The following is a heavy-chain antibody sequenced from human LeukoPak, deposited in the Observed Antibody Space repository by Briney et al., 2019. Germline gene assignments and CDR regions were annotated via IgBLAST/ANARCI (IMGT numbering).Heavy chain of an antibody. J-gene: IGHJ5*02. V-gene: IGHV1-2*02. D-gene: IGHD3-10*01. CDR1: GYTFTCYY. CDR3: SRDLLMYYSGSGEST. Sequence: VASVKVSCKASGYTFTCYYIHWVRQAPGQGPGWMGWINPHSGATNYAQKFQGRVTMTRDTSISTAFMELSSLRSDDTAMYYCSRDLLMYYSGSGESTWGQGTQVTVSS. CDR2: INPHSGAT.